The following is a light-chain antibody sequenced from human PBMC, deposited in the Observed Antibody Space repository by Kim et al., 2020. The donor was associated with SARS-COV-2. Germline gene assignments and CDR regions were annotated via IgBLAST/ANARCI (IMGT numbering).Light chain of an antibody. V-gene: IGKV1-5*03. CDR1: ESITNW. CDR2: QAS. J-gene: IGKJ5*01. CDR3: QQYNIYPIT. Sequence: ASIGDRVTITRRAAESITNWLAWYQQKPGKAPKRQIYQASSVESVVPSRFSGSGSGTEFTLSITSLQPDDFATYYCQQYNIYPITFGQGTRLEIK.